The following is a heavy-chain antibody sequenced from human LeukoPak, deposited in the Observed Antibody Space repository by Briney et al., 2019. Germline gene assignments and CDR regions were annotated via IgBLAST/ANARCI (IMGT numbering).Heavy chain of an antibody. D-gene: IGHD3-10*01. CDR2: VGISNSVT. CDR1: GFTFSNYG. J-gene: IGHJ4*02. CDR3: AKGTKDYGSGSHNFDY. Sequence: PGGSLRLSCAASGFTFSNYGMHWVRQAPDRGREWVSIVGISNSVTYYADSVKGRFIISRDNSKNTLYLQMNGLRAEDTALYYCAKGTKDYGSGSHNFDYWGQGILVTVSS. V-gene: IGHV3-NL1*01.